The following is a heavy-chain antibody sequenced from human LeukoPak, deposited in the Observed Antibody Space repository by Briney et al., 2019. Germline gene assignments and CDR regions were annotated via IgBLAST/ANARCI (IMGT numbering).Heavy chain of an antibody. CDR1: GFTFSSYG. J-gene: IGHJ4*02. V-gene: IGHV3-30*02. CDR3: AKDRVGGYSFFDY. CDR2: IWYDGSNK. D-gene: IGHD4-11*01. Sequence: GGSLRLSCAASGFTFSSYGMHWVRQAPGKGLEWVAVIWYDGSNKYYADSVKGRFTISRDNSKNTLYLQMNSLRAEDTAVYYCAKDRVGGYSFFDYWGQGTLVTVSS.